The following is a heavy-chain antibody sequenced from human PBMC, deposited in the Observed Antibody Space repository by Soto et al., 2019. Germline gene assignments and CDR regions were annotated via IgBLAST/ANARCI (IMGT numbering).Heavy chain of an antibody. J-gene: IGHJ3*02. Sequence: ASVKVSCKASGGTFSSYAISWVRQAPGQGLEWMGGIIPIFGTANYAQKFQGRVTITADKSTSTAYMELSGLRSEDTAVYYCASGYCSGGSCYPYDAFDIWGQGTMVTVSS. D-gene: IGHD2-15*01. CDR1: GGTFSSYA. V-gene: IGHV1-69*06. CDR2: IIPIFGTA. CDR3: ASGYCSGGSCYPYDAFDI.